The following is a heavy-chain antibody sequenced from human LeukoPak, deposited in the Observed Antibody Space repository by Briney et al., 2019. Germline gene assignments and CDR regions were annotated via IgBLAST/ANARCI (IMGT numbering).Heavy chain of an antibody. CDR3: AREPRVGATLFNYYYGMDV. Sequence: GGSLRLSCAASGFTVSSNYMSWVRQAPGKGLEWVSVINSGGSTYYADSVKGRFTISRDNSKNTLYLQMNSLRAEDTAVYYCAREPRVGATLFNYYYGMDVWGQGTTVTVSS. J-gene: IGHJ6*02. D-gene: IGHD1-26*01. CDR1: GFTVSSNY. V-gene: IGHV3-66*02. CDR2: INSGGST.